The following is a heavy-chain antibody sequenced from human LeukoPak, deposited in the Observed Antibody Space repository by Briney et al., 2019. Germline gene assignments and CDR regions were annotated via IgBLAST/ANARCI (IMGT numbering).Heavy chain of an antibody. CDR1: RFTFSIFG. J-gene: IGHJ4*02. CDR3: RAATRYLDYYYDY. V-gene: IGHV3-30*03. Sequence: GGSLRLSCAASRFTFSIFGMHWVRQAPGKGLEWIAVISSDGTNKYYADSVRGRFTISRDNSKDTLYLQVSSLRIEDTAIYYCRAATRYLDYYYDYWGQGTLVTVSS. CDR2: ISSDGTNK. D-gene: IGHD3-22*01.